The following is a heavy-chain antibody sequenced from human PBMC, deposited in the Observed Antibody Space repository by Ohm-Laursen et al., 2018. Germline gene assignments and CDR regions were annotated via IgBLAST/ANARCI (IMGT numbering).Heavy chain of an antibody. CDR2: LYYSGTT. V-gene: IGHV4-28*01. Sequence: SETLSLTCDVSGLSISNSNRWGWIRQPPGKGLEWVGYLYYSGTTYYNPSLKSRVTMSVDTSKNQFSVKLTSVTAVDTAVYYCATSPHDIMSSKDYWGQGTLVTVSS. J-gene: IGHJ4*02. CDR1: GLSISNSNR. CDR3: ATSPHDIMSSKDY. D-gene: IGHD3-9*01.